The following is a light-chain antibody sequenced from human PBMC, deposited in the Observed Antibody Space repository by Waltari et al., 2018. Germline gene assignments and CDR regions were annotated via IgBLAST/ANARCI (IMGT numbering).Light chain of an antibody. V-gene: IGLV1-47*01. Sequence: QSVLTQPPSASGTPGQRVTISCSGSSSHIGSNYVYWYQQLPGTAPNLLLYRSNQRPSGVPARFSGSKSGTSASLAISGLRSEDEADYYCAAWDDNLSGGVFGGGTKLTVL. CDR2: RSN. CDR3: AAWDDNLSGGV. CDR1: SSHIGSNY. J-gene: IGLJ3*02.